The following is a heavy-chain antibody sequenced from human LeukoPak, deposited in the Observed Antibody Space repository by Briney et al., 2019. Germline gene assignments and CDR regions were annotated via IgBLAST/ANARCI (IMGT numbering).Heavy chain of an antibody. D-gene: IGHD1-1*01. V-gene: IGHV1-18*01. J-gene: IGHJ6*03. CDR1: GYTFTSYG. CDR2: ISAYNGNT. Sequence: GASVKVSCKASGYTFTSYGISWVRQAPGQGLEWMGWISAYNGNTNYAQKLQGRVTMTTDTSTSTAYMELRSLRSDDTAVYYCARDVQGPDYYYYYMDVWGKGTTVTVSS. CDR3: ARDVQGPDYYYYYMDV.